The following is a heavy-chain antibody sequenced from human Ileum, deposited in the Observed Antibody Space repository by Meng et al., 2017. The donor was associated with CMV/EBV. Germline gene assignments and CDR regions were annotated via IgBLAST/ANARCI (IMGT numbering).Heavy chain of an antibody. CDR3: AHIAVAGLSYYYGMDV. V-gene: IGHV1-69*05. D-gene: IGHD6-19*01. J-gene: IGHJ6*02. Sequence: SVKVSCKASGGTFSSYAISWVRQAPGQGLEWMGGIIPIFGTANYAQKFQGRVTITTDESTSTAYMELSSLRSEDTAVYYCAHIAVAGLSYYYGMDVWGQGTTVTVSS. CDR2: IIPIFGTA. CDR1: GGTFSSYA.